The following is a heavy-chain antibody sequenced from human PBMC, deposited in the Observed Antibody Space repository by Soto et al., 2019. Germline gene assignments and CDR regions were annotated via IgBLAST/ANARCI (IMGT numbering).Heavy chain of an antibody. CDR3: AKASGESYPESRVLVQ. CDR1: GLTLSRYT. Sequence: WGSLRLSCVVSGLTLSRYTMRWVRQAPGKGQEWVSAIINTGGDTLYADSGKARFTISRDNFKSSRYLQVNSLRAEVAAIYYCAKASGESYPESRVLVQWGQGARDTVSS. CDR2: IINTGGDT. D-gene: IGHD3-3*01. V-gene: IGHV3-23*01. J-gene: IGHJ4*02.